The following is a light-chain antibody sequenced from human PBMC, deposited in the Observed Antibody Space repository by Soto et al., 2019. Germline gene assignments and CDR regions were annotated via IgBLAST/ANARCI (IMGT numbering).Light chain of an antibody. CDR2: DTS. CDR3: MLSWGADRI. V-gene: IGLV7-46*01. Sequence: QAVVTQEPSLTVSPGGTVTLTCGSSTGAVTSGRYPYWFQQKPGQAPRTLIYDTSNKHSWTPARFSGSLLGGKAALTLSGAQPEDEADYYCMLSWGADRIFGGGTKLTVL. J-gene: IGLJ2*01. CDR1: TGAVTSGRY.